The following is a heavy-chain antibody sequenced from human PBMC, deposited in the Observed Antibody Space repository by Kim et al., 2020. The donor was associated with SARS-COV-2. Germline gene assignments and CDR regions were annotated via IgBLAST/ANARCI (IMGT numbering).Heavy chain of an antibody. CDR3: ATWLQSHFDY. Sequence: WGSLRLSCRTSGFAFSSHAMMWVRQTPEKGLEWVATIDGPTTNTHYPDSVKGRFTISRDNSQNTVYLHMSGLKAEDTAIYYCATWLQSHFDYWGQGTLVTVSS. D-gene: IGHD5-12*01. V-gene: IGHV3-23*01. CDR2: IDGPTTNT. CDR1: GFAFSSHA. J-gene: IGHJ4*02.